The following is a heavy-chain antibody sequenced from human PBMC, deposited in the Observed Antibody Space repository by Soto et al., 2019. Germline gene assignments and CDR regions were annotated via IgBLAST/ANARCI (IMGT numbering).Heavy chain of an antibody. CDR3: ARGSGDPHYYLDA. CDR1: GDSVSSRRLF. J-gene: IGHJ4*02. CDR2: VYNTGRT. V-gene: IGHV4-61*03. Sequence: SETLSLTCSVSGDSVSSRRLFWSWFRHSPGGGLEWIGFVYNTGRTRFDTSLLGRVACSVDKSRNVFSLNLTSITTADTRGYYCARGSGDPHYYLDACCQETLVTVSS. D-gene: IGHD6-25*01.